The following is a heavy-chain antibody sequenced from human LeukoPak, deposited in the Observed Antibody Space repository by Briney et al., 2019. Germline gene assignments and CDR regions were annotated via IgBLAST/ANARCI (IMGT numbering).Heavy chain of an antibody. CDR2: IYYSGST. CDR1: GGSISSHY. CDR3: ARAPEAAAGYYFDY. Sequence: SETLSLICTVSGGSISSHYWSWIRQPPGKGLEWIGYIYYSGSTNYNPSLKSRVTISVDTSKNQFSLKLSSVTAADTAVYYCARAPEAAAGYYFDYWGQGTPVTVSS. D-gene: IGHD6-13*01. J-gene: IGHJ4*02. V-gene: IGHV4-59*11.